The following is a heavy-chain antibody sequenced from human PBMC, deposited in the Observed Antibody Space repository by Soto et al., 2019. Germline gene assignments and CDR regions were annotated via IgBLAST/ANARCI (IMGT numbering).Heavy chain of an antibody. J-gene: IGHJ4*02. D-gene: IGHD1-26*01. CDR2: ISAYNGNT. V-gene: IGHV1-18*04. Sequence: ASVKVSCKASGYTFTSYGISCVRQSRGQGLEWMGWISAYNGNTNYAQKLQGRVTMTTDTSTSTAYMELRSLRSDDTAVYYCARTPLYSGSYPFDYWGQGTLVTVSS. CDR3: ARTPLYSGSYPFDY. CDR1: GYTFTSYG.